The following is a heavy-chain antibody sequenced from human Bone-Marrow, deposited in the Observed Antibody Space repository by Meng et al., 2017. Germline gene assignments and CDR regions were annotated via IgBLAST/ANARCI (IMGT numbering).Heavy chain of an antibody. Sequence: QVQRGQAWAEWQTPGASGKVPCKPSGYNFPDYYIHWVRRAPGQGLEWMGRINPKSGDTHYAQKFQARVTMTGDTSISTAYMELSGLRSDDTAMYYCARDEDISAAGKLFGDYWGQGTLVTVSS. D-gene: IGHD6-25*01. V-gene: IGHV1-2*06. J-gene: IGHJ4*02. CDR2: INPKSGDT. CDR3: ARDEDISAAGKLFGDY. CDR1: GYNFPDYY.